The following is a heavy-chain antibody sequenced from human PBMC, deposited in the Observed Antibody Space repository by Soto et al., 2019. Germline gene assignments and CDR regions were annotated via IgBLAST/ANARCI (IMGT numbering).Heavy chain of an antibody. D-gene: IGHD6-19*01. V-gene: IGHV1-2*02. CDR1: GYTFTGYY. CDR3: AVAGLPFEY. Sequence: QVQLVQSGAEVKKPGASVKVSCKASGYTFTGYYIHWVRQAPGQGLEWMALINPNSGDTNYAQIFQGRVTLTRDTSINTVYMEVTSLRFDDTAVYYCAVAGLPFEYWGQGTLVTVFS. J-gene: IGHJ4*02. CDR2: INPNSGDT.